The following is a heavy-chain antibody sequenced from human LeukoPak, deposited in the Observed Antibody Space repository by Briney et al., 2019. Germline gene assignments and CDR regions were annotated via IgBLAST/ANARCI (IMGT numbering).Heavy chain of an antibody. CDR1: GFTVSSNY. D-gene: IGHD6-13*01. Sequence: PGGSLRLSCAASGFTVSSNYMSWVRQAPGKGLEWVSVIYSGGSTYYADSVKGRFTISRDNSKNTLYLQMNSLRAEDTAVYYCASPDSSSYIIDYWGQGTLVTVSS. CDR2: IYSGGST. CDR3: ASPDSSSYIIDY. V-gene: IGHV3-66*01. J-gene: IGHJ4*02.